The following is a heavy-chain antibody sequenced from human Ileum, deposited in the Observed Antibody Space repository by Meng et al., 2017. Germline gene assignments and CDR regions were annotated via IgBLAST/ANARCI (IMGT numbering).Heavy chain of an antibody. V-gene: IGHV1-69*06. J-gene: IGHJ4*02. CDR3: ARDEPDVLIGYEAY. D-gene: IGHD3-9*01. Sequence: SRTEVKKPGASVKVSCNSSGGSFSRYGISWVRQAPGQGLEWMGGITPMYGTANYGQKFQGRVTITADKSTSTIYMELSSLRSEDTAVYYCARDEPDVLIGYEAYWGQGTLVTVSS. CDR2: ITPMYGTA. CDR1: GGSFSRYG.